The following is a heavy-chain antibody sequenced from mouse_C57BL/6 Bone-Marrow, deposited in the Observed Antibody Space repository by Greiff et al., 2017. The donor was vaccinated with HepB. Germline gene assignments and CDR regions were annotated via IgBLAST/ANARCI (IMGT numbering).Heavy chain of an antibody. CDR3: ARFGYYGSSRGYFDY. V-gene: IGHV15-2*01. Sequence: VQLQQSGSELRSPGSSVKLSCKDFDSEVFPIAYMSWVRQKPGHGFEWIGGILPSIGRTIYGEKFEDKATLDADTLSNTAYLELNSLTSEDSAIYYCARFGYYGSSRGYFDYWGQGTTLTVSS. D-gene: IGHD1-1*01. CDR2: ILPSIGRT. J-gene: IGHJ2*01. CDR1: DSEVFPIAY.